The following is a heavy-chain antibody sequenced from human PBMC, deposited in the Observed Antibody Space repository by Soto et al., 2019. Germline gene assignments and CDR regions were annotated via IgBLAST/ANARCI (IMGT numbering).Heavy chain of an antibody. Sequence: GGSLRLSCAASGFTFSSYGMHWVRQAPGKGLEWVAVIAYDGSNKYYADSVKGRFTISRDNSKNKLYLQMNSLRAEDTAVYYCAKDCYEYSSSVVFDYWGQGTLVTVSS. CDR2: IAYDGSNK. V-gene: IGHV3-30*18. CDR1: GFTFSSYG. J-gene: IGHJ4*02. D-gene: IGHD6-6*01. CDR3: AKDCYEYSSSVVFDY.